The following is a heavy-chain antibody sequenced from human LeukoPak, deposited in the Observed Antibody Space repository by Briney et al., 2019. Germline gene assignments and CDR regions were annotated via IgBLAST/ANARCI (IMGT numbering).Heavy chain of an antibody. CDR3: VLMPGY. V-gene: IGHV4-59*08. Sequence: SEALSLTCAVSGESVSGFYWNWLRQSPGRGLEWIGYVHYTGSTNYNPSLKSRATISIDTSKKQFSLRLTSVTAADTAVYYCVLMPGYWGQGILVAVSS. J-gene: IGHJ4*02. CDR1: GESVSGFY. D-gene: IGHD2-2*01. CDR2: VHYTGST.